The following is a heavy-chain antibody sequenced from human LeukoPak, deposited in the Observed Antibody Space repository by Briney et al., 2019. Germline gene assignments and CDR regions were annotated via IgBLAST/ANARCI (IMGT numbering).Heavy chain of an antibody. CDR2: ISYDGSNK. D-gene: IGHD3-3*01. CDR3: ARVGFWSGYYYCDR. J-gene: IGHJ5*02. V-gene: IGHV3-30-3*01. CDR1: GFTFSSYA. Sequence: GGSLRLSCAASGFTFSSYAMHWVRQAPGKGLEWVAVISYDGSNKYYADSVKGRFTISRDNSKNTLYLQMNSLRAEDTAVYYCARVGFWSGYYYCDRWGQGTLVTVSS.